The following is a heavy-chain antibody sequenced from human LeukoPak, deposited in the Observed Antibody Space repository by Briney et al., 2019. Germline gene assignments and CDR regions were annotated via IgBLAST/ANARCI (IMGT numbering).Heavy chain of an antibody. J-gene: IGHJ5*02. CDR1: GGSVSSSSYY. CDR3: ARVEISYDSSGYYHRYNWFDP. CDR2: IYYSGST. Sequence: PSETLSLTCTVSGGSVSSSSYYWGWIRQPPGKGLEWIGSIYYSGSTYYNPSLKSRVTISVDTSKNQFSLKLSSVTAADTAVYYCARVEISYDSSGYYHRYNWFDPWGQGTLVTVSS. D-gene: IGHD3-22*01. V-gene: IGHV4-39*07.